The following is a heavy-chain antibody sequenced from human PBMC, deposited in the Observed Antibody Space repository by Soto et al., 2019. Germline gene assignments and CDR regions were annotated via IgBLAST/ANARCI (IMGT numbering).Heavy chain of an antibody. V-gene: IGHV3-33*01. J-gene: IGHJ4*02. CDR1: GFTFSSYG. CDR3: ARDHDYYDILTGYYSY. Sequence: PGGSLRLSCAASGFTFSSYGMHWVRQAPGKGLEWVAVIWYDGSNKYYADSVKGRFTISRDNSKNTLYLQMNSLRAEDTAVYYCARDHDYYDILTGYYSYWGQGTLVTVSS. D-gene: IGHD3-9*01. CDR2: IWYDGSNK.